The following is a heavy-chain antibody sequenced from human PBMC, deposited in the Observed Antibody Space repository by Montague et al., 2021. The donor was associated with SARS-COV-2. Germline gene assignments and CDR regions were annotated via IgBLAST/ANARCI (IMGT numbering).Heavy chain of an antibody. V-gene: IGHV3-23*03. CDR2: IYAGESST. D-gene: IGHD4-11*01. J-gene: IGHJ6*02. CDR3: AKDGDFYSNFKSAGLDV. CDR1: GFTFGQYA. Sequence: SLSLSCAASGFTFGQYAMSWVRQVPGKGLEWVSVIYAGESSTSYADSVEGRFTISRDNSKNLVFLQMNSLSAEDTAVYYCAKDGDFYSNFKSAGLDVWGQGTTVTVSS.